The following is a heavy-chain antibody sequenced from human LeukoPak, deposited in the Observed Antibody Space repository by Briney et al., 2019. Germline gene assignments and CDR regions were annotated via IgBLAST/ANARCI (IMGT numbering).Heavy chain of an antibody. CDR1: GFTFSTYW. CDR3: ARDYAGSPDY. D-gene: IGHD3-10*01. V-gene: IGHV3-74*03. CDR2: INGDGSTA. J-gene: IGHJ4*02. Sequence: GGSLRLSCTASGFTFSTYWINWVRQSPGKGLVWVALINGDGSTATHADSVKGRFTISRDNAKNTAYLQMNSLRDEDTAVYYCARDYAGSPDYWGQGTLVTVSS.